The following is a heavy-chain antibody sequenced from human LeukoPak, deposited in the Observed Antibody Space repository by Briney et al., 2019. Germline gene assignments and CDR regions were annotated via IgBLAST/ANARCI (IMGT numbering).Heavy chain of an antibody. V-gene: IGHV1-2*02. CDR1: GYTFIGYY. D-gene: IGHD3-10*01. Sequence: GASVKVSCKASGYTFIGYYMHWVRQAPGQGLEWMGWINPNSGVTNYAQKFQGRVTMTRDTSISTAYMELSRLRSDDTAVYYCARGSLFGSGSDCYIDYWGQGTLVTVSS. CDR2: INPNSGVT. CDR3: ARGSLFGSGSDCYIDY. J-gene: IGHJ4*02.